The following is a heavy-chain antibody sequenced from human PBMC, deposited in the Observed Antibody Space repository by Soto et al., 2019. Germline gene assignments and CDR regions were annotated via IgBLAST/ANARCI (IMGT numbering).Heavy chain of an antibody. D-gene: IGHD3-3*01. J-gene: IGHJ5*02. Sequence: GGSLRLSCAASGFTFSSYAMSWVRQAPGKGLEWVSAISGSGGSTYYADSVKGRFTISRDNSKNTLYLQMNSLRAEDTAVYYCAKDYDFWSGYPNWFDPWGQGTLVTVSS. CDR1: GFTFSSYA. CDR2: ISGSGGST. V-gene: IGHV3-23*01. CDR3: AKDYDFWSGYPNWFDP.